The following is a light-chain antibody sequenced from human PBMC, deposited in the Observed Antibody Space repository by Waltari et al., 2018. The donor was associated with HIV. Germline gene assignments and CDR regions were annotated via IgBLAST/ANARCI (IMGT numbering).Light chain of an antibody. CDR2: EDS. CDR1: ALPKKY. CDR3: YSTDSSDNHRV. J-gene: IGLJ3*02. Sequence: SYELTQPPSVSVSPGQTARITCSGDALPKKYAYWYQQKSGQAPVLVIYEDSKRPSGIPGRFSGSSSGTMATLRISGAQVEDEADYYCYSTDSSDNHRVFGGGTKLTVL. V-gene: IGLV3-10*01.